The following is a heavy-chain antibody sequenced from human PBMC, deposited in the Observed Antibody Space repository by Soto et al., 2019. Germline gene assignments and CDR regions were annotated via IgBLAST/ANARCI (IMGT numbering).Heavy chain of an antibody. V-gene: IGHV5-51*01. D-gene: IGHD3-10*02. CDR3: ARPLCVAGRCYFYFALGV. J-gene: IGHJ6*02. CDR2: IFPGDSDT. Sequence: PGESLKISCKGSGYDFTSHWIAWVRQMPGRGMEWMGIIFPGDSDTRYSPSFQGQVTISADKSISTAYLQWSTLKASDSAIYYCARPLCVAGRCYFYFALGVWGQGTTVTVSS. CDR1: GYDFTSHW.